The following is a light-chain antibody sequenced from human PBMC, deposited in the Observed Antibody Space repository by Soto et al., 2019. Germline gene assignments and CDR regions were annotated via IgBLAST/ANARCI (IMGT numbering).Light chain of an antibody. CDR2: KAS. J-gene: IGKJ1*01. V-gene: IGKV1-5*03. CDR3: QHYNSYSEA. Sequence: DIQITQSPSTLSASVGYRVTITCRASQTISSWLAWYQQKPGKAPKLLIYKASTLKSGVPSRFSGSGSGTEFTLTISSLQPDDFATYYCQHYNSYSEAFGQGTKV. CDR1: QTISSW.